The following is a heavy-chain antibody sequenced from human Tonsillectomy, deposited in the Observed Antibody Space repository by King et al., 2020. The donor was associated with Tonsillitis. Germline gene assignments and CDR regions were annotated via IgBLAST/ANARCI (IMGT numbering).Heavy chain of an antibody. J-gene: IGHJ6*02. Sequence: VQLQESGPGLVKPSETLSLTCTVSGGSISSYYWSWIRQPPGKGLECIGYIYYSWSTNYNPSLKSRVTMSVDTSKNHFSLKLRSVTAADTAGYYCARVGHRNGYNYGMDVWGQGTTVTVSS. V-gene: IGHV4-59*01. D-gene: IGHD5-18*01. CDR2: IYYSWST. CDR1: GGSISSYY. CDR3: ARVGHRNGYNYGMDV.